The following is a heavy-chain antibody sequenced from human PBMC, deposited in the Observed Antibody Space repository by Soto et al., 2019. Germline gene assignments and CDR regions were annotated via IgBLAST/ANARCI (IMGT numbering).Heavy chain of an antibody. D-gene: IGHD3-22*01. CDR2: IIPIFGTA. Sequence: VASVKVSCKASGGTFSSYAISWVRQAPGQGLEWMGGIIPIFGTANYAQKFQGRVTITADESTSTAYMELSSLRSEDTAVYYCARDPRGDSRRWTDYYGMDVWGQGTTVTVSS. J-gene: IGHJ6*02. CDR3: ARDPRGDSRRWTDYYGMDV. V-gene: IGHV1-69*13. CDR1: GGTFSSYA.